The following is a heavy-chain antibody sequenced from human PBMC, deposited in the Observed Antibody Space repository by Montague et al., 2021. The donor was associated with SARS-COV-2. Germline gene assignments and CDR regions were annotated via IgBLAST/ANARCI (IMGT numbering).Heavy chain of an antibody. Sequence: CAISGDSVSSNSAAWNWIRQSPSRGLEWLGRTYYRSRWFNDYAVSIRSRITINPDTSKNQFSLQLNSVTPEDTAVYYCARATEWRGYYYYYYMDVRGKGTTVTVSS. J-gene: IGHJ6*03. CDR1: GDSVSSNSAA. D-gene: IGHD1-14*01. V-gene: IGHV6-1*01. CDR2: TYYRSRWFN. CDR3: ARATEWRGYYYYYYMDV.